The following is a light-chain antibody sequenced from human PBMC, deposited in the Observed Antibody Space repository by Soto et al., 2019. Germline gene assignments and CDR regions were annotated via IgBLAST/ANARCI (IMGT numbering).Light chain of an antibody. CDR2: DVS. Sequence: DIQTTQSPSTLSASVGDRVTITCRASRSISNWLAWYQQNPGKAPKLLIYDVSSLESGVPSRFSGSGSGTEFTLTISSLQPDDFATYYCQQYNSFSPWTFGQGTKVEIK. J-gene: IGKJ1*01. CDR3: QQYNSFSPWT. V-gene: IGKV1-5*01. CDR1: RSISNW.